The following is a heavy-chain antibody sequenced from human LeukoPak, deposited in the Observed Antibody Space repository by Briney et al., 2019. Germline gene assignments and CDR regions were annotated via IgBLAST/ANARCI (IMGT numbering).Heavy chain of an antibody. Sequence: GGSLRLSCAASGFTFDDYAMHWVRHAPGKGLEWVSGISWNGGVIVYAGSVKGRFTISRDNAKNSLYLQMDSLRADDTAFYYCTKGSQSTGGRFDPWGQGTLVIVSS. CDR3: TKGSQSTGGRFDP. J-gene: IGHJ5*02. CDR1: GFTFDDYA. V-gene: IGHV3-9*01. CDR2: ISWNGGVI. D-gene: IGHD1-1*01.